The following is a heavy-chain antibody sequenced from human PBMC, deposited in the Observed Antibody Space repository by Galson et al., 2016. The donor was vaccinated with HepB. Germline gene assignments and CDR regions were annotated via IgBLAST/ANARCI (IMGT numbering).Heavy chain of an antibody. J-gene: IGHJ6*02. V-gene: IGHV3-11*01. CDR1: GFTFSDYY. D-gene: IGHD1-14*01. CDR3: ARDRIPDRYYGLSV. Sequence: CAASGFTFSDYYMSWVRQAPGKGLEWLSIISGSGTSIYYADSVKGRFTVSRDNTKNLVYLQTNSLRAEDTAVYYCARDRIPDRYYGLSVWGHGTTVTVSS. CDR2: ISGSGTSI.